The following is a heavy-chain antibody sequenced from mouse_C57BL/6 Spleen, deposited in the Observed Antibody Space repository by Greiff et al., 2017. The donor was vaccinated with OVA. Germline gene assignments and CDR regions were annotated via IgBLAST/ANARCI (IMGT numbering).Heavy chain of an antibody. J-gene: IGHJ4*01. CDR2: IRNKANGYTT. CDR3: ARYPDEGAMDY. CDR1: GFTFTDYY. Sequence: VMLVESGGGLVQPGGSLSLSCAASGFTFTDYYMSWVRQPPGKALEWLGFIRNKANGYTTEYSASVKGRFTISRDNSQSILYLQMNALRAEDSATYYCARYPDEGAMDYWGQGTSVTVSS. V-gene: IGHV7-3*01.